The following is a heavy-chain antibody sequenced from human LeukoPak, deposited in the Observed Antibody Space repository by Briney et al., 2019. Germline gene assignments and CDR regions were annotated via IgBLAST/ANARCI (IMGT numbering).Heavy chain of an antibody. CDR1: GYTFTMYY. J-gene: IGHJ6*03. V-gene: IGHV1-46*01. D-gene: IGHD2-21*01. Sequence: GASVKVSCKASGYTFTMYYIHWVRQAPGQGLEWMGMINPSDGATTYAQRFQGRVTMPRDMSTTTVYMDLRSLRSEDTAVYFCAREQSGVLSANLWGLFASYYTYYYMDVWGRGTTVTVSS. CDR2: INPSDGAT. CDR3: AREQSGVLSANLWGLFASYYTYYYMDV.